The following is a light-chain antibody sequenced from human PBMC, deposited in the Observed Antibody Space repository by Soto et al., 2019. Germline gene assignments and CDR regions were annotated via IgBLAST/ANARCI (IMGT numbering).Light chain of an antibody. CDR2: EVT. Sequence: QSALTQPASVSGSPGQSITISCTGTSSDVGGYNHVSWFQQHPGKAPKLMIYEVTNRPSGVSNRFSGSKSGNTASLSISGLQAEDEADYFCSSYTSRTTGVFGGGTKVTVL. V-gene: IGLV2-14*01. CDR1: SSDVGGYNH. J-gene: IGLJ3*02. CDR3: SSYTSRTTGV.